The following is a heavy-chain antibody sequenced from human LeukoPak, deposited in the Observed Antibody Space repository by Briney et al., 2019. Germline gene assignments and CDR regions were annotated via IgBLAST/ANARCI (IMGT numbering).Heavy chain of an antibody. CDR1: GGSISSYY. D-gene: IGHD6-19*01. V-gene: IGHV4-59*01. J-gene: IGHJ4*02. CDR3: ARVEGGDSSGWYGY. CDR2: IYYSGST. Sequence: SETLSLTCTVSGGSISSYYWSWIRQPPGKGLEWIGYIYYSGSTNYNPSLKSRVTISVDTSKNQFSLKLSSVTAADTAVYYCARVEGGDSSGWYGYWGQGTLVTVSS.